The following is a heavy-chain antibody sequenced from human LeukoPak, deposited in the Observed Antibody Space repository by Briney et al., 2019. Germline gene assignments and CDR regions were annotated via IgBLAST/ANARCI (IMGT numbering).Heavy chain of an antibody. CDR1: GGSISSGSYY. CDR2: IYTSGST. J-gene: IGHJ6*03. D-gene: IGHD2-2*01. CDR3: AREGTSLQYVGFYYYYYMDV. Sequence: SETLSLTCTVSGGSISSGSYYWSWIRQPAGRGLGWIGGIYTSGSTNYNPSLKSRVTISVDTSKNQFSLKLSSVTAADTAVYYCAREGTSLQYVGFYYYYYMDVWGKGTTVTVSS. V-gene: IGHV4-61*02.